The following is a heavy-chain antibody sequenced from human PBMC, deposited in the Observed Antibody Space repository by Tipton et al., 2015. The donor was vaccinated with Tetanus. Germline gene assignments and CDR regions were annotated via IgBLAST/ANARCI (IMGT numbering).Heavy chain of an antibody. CDR1: DDSINSDNYH. J-gene: IGHJ4*02. V-gene: IGHV4-39*01. Sequence: TLSLTCTVSDDSINSDNYHWVWIRQPPGKGLEWIGKIFYTGKTFYNPSLKSRVTISVDTSRNQFSLHVTSVTAADTAVYYCARSTSVGTSLPLTPLIGDWGRGTRVTVSS. D-gene: IGHD2-21*01. CDR3: ARSTSVGTSLPLTPLIGD. CDR2: IFYTGKT.